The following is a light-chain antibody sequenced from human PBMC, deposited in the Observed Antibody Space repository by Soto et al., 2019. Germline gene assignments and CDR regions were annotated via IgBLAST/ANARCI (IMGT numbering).Light chain of an antibody. Sequence: QSVLTQSSSASASLGSSVTLTCTLSSGHSTYIIAWHQQQPGKAPRYLMNLEGSGSYNKGSGVPDRFSGSCSGADRYLTISNVHPADEDDYYCGSWDSDTREVFGGGTQLSVL. CDR3: GSWDSDTREV. V-gene: IGLV4-60*03. CDR2: LEGSGSY. CDR1: SGHSTYI. J-gene: IGLJ3*02.